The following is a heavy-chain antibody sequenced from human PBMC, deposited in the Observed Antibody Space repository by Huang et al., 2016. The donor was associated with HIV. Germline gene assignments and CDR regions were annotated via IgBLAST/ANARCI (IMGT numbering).Heavy chain of an antibody. V-gene: IGHV4-39*01. CDR2: IYYSGST. CDR1: GGSITSSSYY. CDR3: ARHFSYYDSSGYTPWDAFDI. J-gene: IGHJ3*02. D-gene: IGHD3-22*01. Sequence: QLQLQGSGPGLVKPSETLSLTRTVSGGSITSSSYYWGWIRQPPGKGLEWVGSIYYSGSTDYNPSLKSRVTVSCDTSKNQFSLKLSSVTAADTAVYYCARHFSYYDSSGYTPWDAFDIWGQGTMVTVSS.